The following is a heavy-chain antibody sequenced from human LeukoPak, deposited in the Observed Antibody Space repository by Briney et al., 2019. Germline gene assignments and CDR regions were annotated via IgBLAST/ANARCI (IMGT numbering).Heavy chain of an antibody. J-gene: IGHJ6*02. Sequence: PGGSLRLSCAASGFTFSDYWMSWVRQAPGKGLEWVADINQDESEKNHVDSVRGRFTISRDNAENSLYLQMNSLRAEDTAFYYCARVSGMDVWGQGTTVTVSS. V-gene: IGHV3-7*01. CDR3: ARVSGMDV. CDR2: INQDESEK. CDR1: GFTFSDYW.